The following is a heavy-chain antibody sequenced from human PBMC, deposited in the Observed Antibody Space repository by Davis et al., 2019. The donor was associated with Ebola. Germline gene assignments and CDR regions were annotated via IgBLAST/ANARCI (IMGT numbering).Heavy chain of an antibody. J-gene: IGHJ6*02. CDR2: INAGNGNT. CDR1: GYTFTSYA. V-gene: IGHV1-3*01. D-gene: IGHD6-19*01. Sequence: ASVKVSCKASGYTFTSYAMHWVRQAPGQRLEWMGWINAGNGNTKYSQKFQGRVTITRDTSTSTAYMELRSLRSDDTAVYYCASGAVAGIMGWYGMDVWGQGTTVTVSS. CDR3: ASGAVAGIMGWYGMDV.